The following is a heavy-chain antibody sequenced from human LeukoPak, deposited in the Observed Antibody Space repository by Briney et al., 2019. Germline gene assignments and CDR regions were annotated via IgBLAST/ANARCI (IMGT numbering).Heavy chain of an antibody. V-gene: IGHV1-2*02. J-gene: IGHJ4*02. CDR2: INPNSGGT. CDR1: GYSFNDKY. Sequence: ASVKVSCKASGYSFNDKYLHWVRQAPGQGLEWMGSINPNSGGTNYARKFQGRVTMTTDTSMSTAYMELSRLTSDDTAVYYCARTELWSPYFDYWGQGTLVTVSS. CDR3: ARTELWSPYFDY. D-gene: IGHD5-18*01.